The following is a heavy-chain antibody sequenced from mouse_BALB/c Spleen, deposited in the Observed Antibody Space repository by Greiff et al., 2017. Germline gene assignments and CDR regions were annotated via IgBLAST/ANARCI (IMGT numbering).Heavy chain of an antibody. V-gene: IGHV2-4-1*01. CDR1: GFSFTSYG. CDR3: ARNSHDYDDHAWFAY. CDR2: IWSGGST. J-gene: IGHJ3*01. D-gene: IGHD2-4*01. Sequence: QVQLKESGPGLVQPSQCLSITCTVSGFSFTSYGVHWVRQSPGKGLEWLGLIWSGGSTDYNAAFISRLSISKDNSKSQVFFKMNSLQADDTAIYYCARNSHDYDDHAWFAYWGQGTLVTVSA.